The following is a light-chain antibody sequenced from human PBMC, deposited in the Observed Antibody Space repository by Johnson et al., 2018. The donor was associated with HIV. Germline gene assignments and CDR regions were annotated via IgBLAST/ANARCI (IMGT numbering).Light chain of an antibody. CDR1: SSNIGNNY. CDR2: ENN. Sequence: QSALTQPPSVSAAPGQKVTISCSGSSSNIGNNYVSWYQQLPGTAPKLLIYENNKRPSGIPDRFSGSKSGTSASLAISGLQAEDEADYYCAAWDDSLYGFGTGTKVTVL. J-gene: IGLJ1*01. V-gene: IGLV1-51*02. CDR3: AAWDDSLYG.